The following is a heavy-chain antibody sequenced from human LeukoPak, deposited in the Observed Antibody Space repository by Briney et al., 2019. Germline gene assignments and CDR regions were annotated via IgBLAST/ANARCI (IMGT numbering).Heavy chain of an antibody. J-gene: IGHJ4*02. Sequence: GGSLRLSCAASGFTFSSYWMSWVRQAPGKGLEWVANIKQDGSEKHSVDSVKGRFTISRDNAKNALYLQMNSLRGEDTAVYYCARHQEQRLAPFDHWGQGTLVTVSS. CDR2: IKQDGSEK. D-gene: IGHD6-19*01. V-gene: IGHV3-7*04. CDR3: ARHQEQRLAPFDH. CDR1: GFTFSSYW.